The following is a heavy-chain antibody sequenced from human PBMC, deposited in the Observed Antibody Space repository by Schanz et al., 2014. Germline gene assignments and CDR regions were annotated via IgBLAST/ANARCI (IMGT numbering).Heavy chain of an antibody. D-gene: IGHD3-16*02. J-gene: IGHJ4*02. CDR3: AKYRYSVFDFDY. CDR2: ISGSGVIT. Sequence: EVQLVESGGGLIQPGGSLRLSCAASGFRLSTYGMHWVRQAPGKGLEWVSGISGSGVITYYEDSVKGRFTISRDNSKNTLYLQMNSLRAEDTAIYYCAKYRYSVFDFDYWGQGTLVTVSS. CDR1: GFRLSTYG. V-gene: IGHV3-23*04.